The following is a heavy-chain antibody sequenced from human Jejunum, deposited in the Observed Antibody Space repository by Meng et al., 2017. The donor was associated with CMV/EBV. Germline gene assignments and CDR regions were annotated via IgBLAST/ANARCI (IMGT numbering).Heavy chain of an antibody. CDR1: GVTFSTYA. Sequence: SGVTFSTYAMSWVRQAPGKGLEWVSSVSGTGGGPTYTPDSLKGRFTISRDNPSNTLFLQMNSLTADDTAVYFCAKSTLSTWSTFDSWGPGTLVTVSS. V-gene: IGHV3-23*01. CDR2: VSGTGGGPT. D-gene: IGHD6-13*01. CDR3: AKSTLSTWSTFDS. J-gene: IGHJ4*02.